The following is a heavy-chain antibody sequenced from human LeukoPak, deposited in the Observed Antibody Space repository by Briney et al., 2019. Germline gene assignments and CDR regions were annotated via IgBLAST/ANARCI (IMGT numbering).Heavy chain of an antibody. CDR2: IYASGTNI. V-gene: IGHV3-21*01. D-gene: IGHD1-26*01. CDR3: ARDETYSGSYYYFDY. J-gene: IGHJ4*02. CDR1: GFTFSSYS. Sequence: GGSLRPSCAASGFTFSSYSMTWVRQAPGKGLEWVSSIYASGTNIYYADSVKGRFTISRDNAKNSLYLQMSGLRAEDTAVYHCARDETYSGSYYYFDYWGQGTLVFVSS.